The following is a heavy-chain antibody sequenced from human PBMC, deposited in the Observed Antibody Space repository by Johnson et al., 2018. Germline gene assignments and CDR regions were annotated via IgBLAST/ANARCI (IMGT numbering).Heavy chain of an antibody. Sequence: VQLVESGGGLVQPGGSLRLSCATSGFTFSDHYIDWVRQAQGKGLEWVARIRDQVNRYTTEYAASVKGRFTISRDDSTLYLQMNILKTEDTALYYCLRDNKAHAFDVWGQGTMVTVSS. J-gene: IGHJ3*01. D-gene: IGHD1/OR15-1a*01. CDR1: GFTFSDHY. CDR2: IRDQVNRYTT. V-gene: IGHV3-72*01. CDR3: LRDNKAHAFDV.